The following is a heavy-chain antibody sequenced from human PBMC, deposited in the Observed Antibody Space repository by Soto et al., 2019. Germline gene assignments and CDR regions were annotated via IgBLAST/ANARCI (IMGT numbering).Heavy chain of an antibody. CDR3: ARDRSTYGGGGTGEVKENWFDP. D-gene: IGHD2-8*01. Sequence: SETLSLTCSVSGGSISRYYWSWSRQPPGKGLEWIGYAYYSGDTGYNPSLQSRVTMAVDTSKNQVSLKLTSVTAADTAVYYCARDRSTYGGGGTGEVKENWFDPWGQGALVTVSS. CDR1: GGSISRYY. J-gene: IGHJ5*02. V-gene: IGHV4-59*01. CDR2: AYYSGDT.